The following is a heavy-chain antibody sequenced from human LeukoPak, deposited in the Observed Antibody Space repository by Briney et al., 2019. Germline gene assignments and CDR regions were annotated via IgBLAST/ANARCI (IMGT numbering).Heavy chain of an antibody. CDR2: IILISPTA. D-gene: IGHD5-18*01. Sequence: GASVKVSCKASGGTLSTRAVSWVRRAPGQGLEWMGGIILISPTANYAQKFQDRVTITMDQYTTYMELSSLRSDDTAVYYCATGRVSDTTLVSWFDTWGQGTLVTVSS. J-gene: IGHJ5*02. V-gene: IGHV1-69*05. CDR3: ATGRVSDTTLVSWFDT. CDR1: GGTLSTRA.